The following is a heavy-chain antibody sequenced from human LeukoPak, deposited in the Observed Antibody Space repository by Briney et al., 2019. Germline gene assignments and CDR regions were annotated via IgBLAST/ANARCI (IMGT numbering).Heavy chain of an antibody. J-gene: IGHJ3*02. V-gene: IGHV1-69*13. CDR3: ARDQNPYSGYDLSAFDI. CDR1: GGAFSSYA. CDR2: IIPIFGTA. D-gene: IGHD5-12*01. Sequence: SVKVSCKASGGAFSSYAISWVRRAPGQGLEWMGGIIPIFGTANYAQKFQGRVTITAGESTSTAYMELSSLRSEDTAVYYCARDQNPYSGYDLSAFDIWGQGTMVTVSS.